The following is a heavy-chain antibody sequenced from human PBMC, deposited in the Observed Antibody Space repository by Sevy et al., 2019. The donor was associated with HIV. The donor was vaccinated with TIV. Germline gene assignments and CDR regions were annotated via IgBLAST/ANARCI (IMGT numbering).Heavy chain of an antibody. CDR1: GGSISSYY. CDR2: IYYSGST. V-gene: IGHV4-59*01. Sequence: SETLSLTCTVSGGSISSYYWSWIRQPPGKGLEWIGYIYYSGSTNYNPSLKSRVTISVDTSKNQFSLKLSSVTAADTAVYYCAGESYDSSGYHYSLWGQGTLVTVSS. D-gene: IGHD3-22*01. CDR3: AGESYDSSGYHYSL. J-gene: IGHJ4*02.